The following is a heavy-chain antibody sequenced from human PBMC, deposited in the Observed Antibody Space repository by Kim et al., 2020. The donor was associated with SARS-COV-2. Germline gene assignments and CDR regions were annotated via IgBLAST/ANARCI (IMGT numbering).Heavy chain of an antibody. V-gene: IGHV4-38-2*02. CDR3: ARSTGTENDY. D-gene: IGHD2-8*02. Sequence: SETLSLTCTVSGYSIGSHYYWGWIRQPPGKGLEWIGSVSHTGRTYYDPSLKSRAAISLDTSKNQFSLIVSSVTAADTAVYYCARSTGTENDYWCRGTLVAVSS. CDR1: GYSIGSHYY. J-gene: IGHJ4*02. CDR2: VSHTGRT.